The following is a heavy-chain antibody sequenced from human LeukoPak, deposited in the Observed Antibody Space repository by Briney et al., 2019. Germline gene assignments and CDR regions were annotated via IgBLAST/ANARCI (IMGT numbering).Heavy chain of an antibody. CDR3: ARDPKGDYIGAFDN. J-gene: IGHJ3*02. CDR1: GFIFREYV. D-gene: IGHD4-17*01. CDR2: ITASDYTT. Sequence: GGSLRLSCAASGFIFREYVMTWVRQAPGKGLEWVSSITASDYTTYADSVKGRFTISRDNSKNTLYLQMDSLRGDDTALYHCARDPKGDYIGAFDNWGQGTMVTVSS. V-gene: IGHV3-23*01.